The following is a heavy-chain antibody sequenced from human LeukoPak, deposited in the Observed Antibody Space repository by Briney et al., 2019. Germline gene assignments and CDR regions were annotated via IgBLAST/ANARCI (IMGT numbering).Heavy chain of an antibody. J-gene: IGHJ3*02. CDR3: AREEYSGSKGAFDI. CDR2: TYYSGST. D-gene: IGHD1-26*01. Sequence: SETLSLTCAVSGGSISSYYWSWIRQPPGKGLEWIGYTYYSGSTNYNPSLQSRVTISLDTSKNQFSLKLSSVTAADTAVYYCAREEYSGSKGAFDIWGQGTMVTVSS. V-gene: IGHV4-59*12. CDR1: GGSISSYY.